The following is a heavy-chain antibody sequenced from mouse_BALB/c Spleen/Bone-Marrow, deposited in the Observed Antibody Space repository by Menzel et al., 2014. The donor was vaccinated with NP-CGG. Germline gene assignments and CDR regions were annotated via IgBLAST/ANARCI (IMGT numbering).Heavy chain of an antibody. D-gene: IGHD2-4*01. CDR3: ARHAYYDQTEVSFVY. CDR1: GFTFSSYG. V-gene: IGHV5-9-2*01. Sequence: EVQVVESGGNLVKSGGSLKLSCAASGFTFSSYGMSWVRQTPEKRLEWVATISGGGSYTFYPDSVKGRFTISRDNAKNNLYLQLSSLRSEDTALYYCARHAYYDQTEVSFVYWGQGTLVTVSA. CDR2: ISGGGSYT. J-gene: IGHJ3*01.